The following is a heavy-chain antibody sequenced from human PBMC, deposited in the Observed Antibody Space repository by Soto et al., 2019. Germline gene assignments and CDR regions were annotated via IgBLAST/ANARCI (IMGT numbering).Heavy chain of an antibody. D-gene: IGHD2-15*01. J-gene: IGHJ4*02. Sequence: QVQLVESGGGVVQPGRSLRLSCAASGFTFSSYGMHWVRQAPGKGLEWVAVISYDGSNKYYADSVKGRFTISRDNSKNTLYLQMNSLRAEDTAVYYCAKDGVVVVAATELSYWGQGTLVTVSS. CDR2: ISYDGSNK. CDR1: GFTFSSYG. V-gene: IGHV3-30*18. CDR3: AKDGVVVVAATELSY.